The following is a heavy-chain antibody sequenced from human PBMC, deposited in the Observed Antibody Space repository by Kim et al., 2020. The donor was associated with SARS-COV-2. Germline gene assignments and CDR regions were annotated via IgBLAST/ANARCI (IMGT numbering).Heavy chain of an antibody. Sequence: SETLSLTCTVSGGSISSGGYYWSWIRQHPGKGLEWIGYIYYSGSTYYNPSLKSRVTISVDTSKNQFSLKLSSVTAADTAVYYCARGRLFGPLAYYYYGMDVWGQGTTVTVSS. D-gene: IGHD3-10*01. CDR3: ARGRLFGPLAYYYYGMDV. V-gene: IGHV4-31*03. CDR2: IYYSGST. CDR1: GGSISSGGYY. J-gene: IGHJ6*02.